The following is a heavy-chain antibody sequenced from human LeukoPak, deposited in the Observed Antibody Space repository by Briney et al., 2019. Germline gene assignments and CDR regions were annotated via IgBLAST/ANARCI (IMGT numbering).Heavy chain of an antibody. CDR1: GFTVSSNY. Sequence: GGYLRLSCAASGFTVSSNYMSWVGQAPGKGLEWGSVIYGGGSTYYADSVKGRFTISRENSKNTLYVQRNSLRVEATAVYYCTRDAGNWNFDYWGEGTLVPVPS. V-gene: IGHV3-66*01. J-gene: IGHJ4*02. CDR3: TRDAGNWNFDY. D-gene: IGHD1-1*01. CDR2: IYGGGST.